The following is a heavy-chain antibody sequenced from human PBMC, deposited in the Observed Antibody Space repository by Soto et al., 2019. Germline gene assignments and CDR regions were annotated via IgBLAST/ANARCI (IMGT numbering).Heavy chain of an antibody. V-gene: IGHV1-18*01. CDR2: ISAYNGNT. J-gene: IGHJ4*02. CDR1: GYSCTSYY. CDR3: ARDSPPPRE. Sequence: QVQLVQCGAEVKKPGASVKVSCKASGYSCTSYYISWVRQAPGQGLEWMGWISAYNGNTNYGQKLQGRVTMTTDPTTSTAYLELRSLRSDATAVYYCARDSPPPREWGQGTLVTVSS.